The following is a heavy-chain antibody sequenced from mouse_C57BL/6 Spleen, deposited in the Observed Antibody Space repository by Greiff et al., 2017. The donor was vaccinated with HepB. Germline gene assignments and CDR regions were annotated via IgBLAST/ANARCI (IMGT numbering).Heavy chain of an antibody. Sequence: VKLMESGPGLVQPSQSLSITCTVSGFSLTSYGVHWVRQSPGKGLEWLGVIWSGGSTDYNAAFISRLSISKDNSKSQVFFKMNSLQADDTAIYYCARMERYWYFDVWGTGTTVTVSS. V-gene: IGHV2-2*01. J-gene: IGHJ1*03. CDR1: GFSLTSYG. CDR3: ARMERYWYFDV. CDR2: IWSGGST.